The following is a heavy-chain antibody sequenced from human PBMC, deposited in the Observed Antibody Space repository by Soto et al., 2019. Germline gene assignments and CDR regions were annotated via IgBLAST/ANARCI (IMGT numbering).Heavy chain of an antibody. CDR3: AKDEVSDHGKWDCFDP. D-gene: IGHD1-26*01. CDR2: IGGSNTDR. J-gene: IGHJ5*02. V-gene: IGHV3-23*01. CDR1: RFIFSDYA. Sequence: DVQLLESGGGLVQPGGSLTLSCAASRFIFSDYAMNWVRQAPGKGLEWVSSIGGSNTDRYYADSVKGRFIIYRDNSTNTMYLQLNSLRDDDTAVYYCAKDEVSDHGKWDCFDPWGQGTLVTVSS.